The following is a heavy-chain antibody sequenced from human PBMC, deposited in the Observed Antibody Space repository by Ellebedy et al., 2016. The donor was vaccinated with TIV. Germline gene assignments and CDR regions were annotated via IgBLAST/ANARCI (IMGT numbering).Heavy chain of an antibody. Sequence: GGSLRLSXAASGFTFSSYAMHWVRQAPGKGLEWVAVISYDGSNKYYADSVKGRFTISRDNSKNTLYLQMNSLRAEDTAVYYCARDGYIVVVTAILDYWGQGTLVTVSS. J-gene: IGHJ4*02. V-gene: IGHV3-30-3*01. CDR2: ISYDGSNK. D-gene: IGHD2-21*02. CDR1: GFTFSSYA. CDR3: ARDGYIVVVTAILDY.